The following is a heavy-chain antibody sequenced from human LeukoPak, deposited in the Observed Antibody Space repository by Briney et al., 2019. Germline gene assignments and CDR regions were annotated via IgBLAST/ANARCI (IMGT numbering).Heavy chain of an antibody. CDR2: ISGSGDST. D-gene: IGHD3-10*01. CDR3: AKDRGYGSGSYTNDY. CDR1: GFTFSNYP. J-gene: IGHJ4*02. V-gene: IGHV3-23*01. Sequence: GGSLRLSCAASGFTFSNYPMSWVRHAPGMGLELVSGISGSGDSTENADSVKGRFTISRDSSKNTLYLEMNSLRAEDTAVYYCAKDRGYGSGSYTNDYWGQGTLVTVSS.